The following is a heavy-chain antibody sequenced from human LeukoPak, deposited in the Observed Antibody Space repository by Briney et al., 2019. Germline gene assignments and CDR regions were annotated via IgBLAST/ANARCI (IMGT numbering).Heavy chain of an antibody. CDR1: GFTFSDHY. CDR2: IRSKAQGGTT. D-gene: IGHD2-15*01. V-gene: IGHV3-49*04. Sequence: GGSLRLSCAVSGFTFSDHYVDWVRQAPGKGLEWVGFIRSKAQGGTTQYAASVKGRFTISRDDSKSIAYLQMNSLKTEDTAVYYCTRERPPGVVAPTLLDWGQGTLVTVSS. J-gene: IGHJ4*02. CDR3: TRERPPGVVAPTLLD.